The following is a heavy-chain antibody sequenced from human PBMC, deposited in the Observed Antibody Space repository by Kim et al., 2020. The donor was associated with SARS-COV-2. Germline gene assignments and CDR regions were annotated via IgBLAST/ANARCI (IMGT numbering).Heavy chain of an antibody. CDR3: AKESTVYYYYGMDV. CDR2: ISGSGGST. V-gene: IGHV3-23*01. CDR1: GFTFSSYA. Sequence: GGSLRLSCAASGFTFSSYAMSWVRQAPGKGLEWVSAISGSGGSTYYADSVKGRFTISRDNSKNTLYLHMNSLRAEDTAVYYCAKESTVYYYYGMDVWGQGTTVTVSS. D-gene: IGHD4-17*01. J-gene: IGHJ6*02.